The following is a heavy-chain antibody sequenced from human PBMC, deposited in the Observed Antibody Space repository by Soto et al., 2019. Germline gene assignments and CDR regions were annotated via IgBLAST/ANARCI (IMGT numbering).Heavy chain of an antibody. CDR3: ARCGGSCYYYYYGMDV. CDR2: IIPIFGTA. V-gene: IGHV1-69*12. D-gene: IGHD2-15*01. Sequence: QVQLVQSGAEVKKPGSSGKVSCKASGGTFSSYAISWVRQAPGQGLEWMGGIIPIFGTATYAQKFQGRVPLTADESTSTAYMELSSLRSEDTDVYYCARCGGSCYYYYYGMDVWGQGTTVTV. CDR1: GGTFSSYA. J-gene: IGHJ6*02.